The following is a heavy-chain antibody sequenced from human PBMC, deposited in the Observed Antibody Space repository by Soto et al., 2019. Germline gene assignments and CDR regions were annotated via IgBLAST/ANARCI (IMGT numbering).Heavy chain of an antibody. CDR1: GFTFSRYA. CDR2: ISGSGGST. V-gene: IGHV3-23*01. J-gene: IGHJ4*02. D-gene: IGHD3-3*01. CDR3: AKAIDYDFWSAKDY. Sequence: EVQLLESGGGLVQPGGSLRLSCAASGFTFSRYAMSWVRQAPGKGLEWVSAISGSGGSTYYADSVKGRFTISRDNSKNTLYLQMNSLRAEYTAVYYCAKAIDYDFWSAKDYWGQGTLVTVSS.